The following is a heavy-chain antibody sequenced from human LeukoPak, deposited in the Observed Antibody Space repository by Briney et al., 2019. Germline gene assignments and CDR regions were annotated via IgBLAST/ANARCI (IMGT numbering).Heavy chain of an antibody. V-gene: IGHV3-30*18. CDR2: ISYDGSNK. J-gene: IGHJ4*02. CDR1: GFTFSSYG. Sequence: PGGSLRLSCAASGFTFSSYGMHWVRQAPGKGLEWVAAISYDGSNKYYADSVKGRFTISRDNSKNTLYLQMNSLRAEDTAVYYCAKSRRSSGYYYLDYWGQGTLVTVS. CDR3: AKSRRSSGYYYLDY. D-gene: IGHD3-22*01.